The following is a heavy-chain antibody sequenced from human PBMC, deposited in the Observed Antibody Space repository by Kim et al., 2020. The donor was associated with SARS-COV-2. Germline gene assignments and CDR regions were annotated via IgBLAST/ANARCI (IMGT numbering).Heavy chain of an antibody. J-gene: IGHJ5*02. CDR1: GFTFSSYW. V-gene: IGHV3-7*01. D-gene: IGHD3-3*01. CDR3: ARGGPSGFWSGANWFDP. CDR2: IKQDGSEK. Sequence: GGSLRLSCAASGFTFSSYWMSWVRQAPGKGLEWVANIKQDGSEKYYVDSVKGRFTISRDNAKNSLYLQMNSLRAEDTAVYYCARGGPSGFWSGANWFDPWGQGTLVTVSS.